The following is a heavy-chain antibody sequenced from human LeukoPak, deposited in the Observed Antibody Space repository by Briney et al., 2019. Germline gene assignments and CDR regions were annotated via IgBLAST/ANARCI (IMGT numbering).Heavy chain of an antibody. J-gene: IGHJ4*02. D-gene: IGHD6-19*01. Sequence: GASVKVSCKASGGTFSSYAISWVRQAPGQGLEWMGGIIPIFGTANYAQKLQGRVTMTTDTSTSTAYMELRSLRSDDTAVYYCARDSSGRYNYWGQGTLVTVSS. CDR3: ARDSSGRYNY. CDR1: GGTFSSYA. CDR2: IIPIFGTA. V-gene: IGHV1-69*05.